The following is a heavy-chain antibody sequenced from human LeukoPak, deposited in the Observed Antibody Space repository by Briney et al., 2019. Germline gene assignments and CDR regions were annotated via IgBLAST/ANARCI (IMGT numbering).Heavy chain of an antibody. D-gene: IGHD3-22*01. CDR3: ARHPHYYFDNSAR. J-gene: IGHJ4*02. CDR2: MFYSGNT. CDR1: GDSFRTSNSY. Sequence: PSETLSLTCTVSGDSFRTSNSYWGWIRQPPGKGLEWIGSMFYSGNTYYNPSLKSRVTISVDTSENQLSLRLSSVTAADTAVYYCARHPHYYFDNSARWGQGTLVTVS. V-gene: IGHV4-39*01.